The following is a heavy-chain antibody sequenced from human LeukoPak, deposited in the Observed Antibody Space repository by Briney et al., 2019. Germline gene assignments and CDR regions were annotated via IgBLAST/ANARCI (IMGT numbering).Heavy chain of an antibody. CDR2: IKQDGSEK. J-gene: IGHJ4*02. CDR1: GFTFSSYW. Sequence: GGSLRLSCAASGFTFSSYWMSWVRQAPGKGLEWVANIKQDGSEKYYVDSVKGRFTISRDNAENSLYLQMNSLRAEDTAVYYCARASYSYGYSFDYWGQGTLVTVSS. V-gene: IGHV3-7*03. CDR3: ARASYSYGYSFDY. D-gene: IGHD5-18*01.